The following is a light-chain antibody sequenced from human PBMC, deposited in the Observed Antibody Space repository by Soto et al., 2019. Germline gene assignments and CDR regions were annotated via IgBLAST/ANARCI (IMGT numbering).Light chain of an antibody. J-gene: IGLJ1*01. CDR2: AVT. Sequence: SATGADLEARTIIYTGTSSDVGAYDYVSWYQQHPGEAPKLMIYAVTKRLSGVPDRFSGSKSGNTASLTVSGLQAEDEADYYCSSYANTNYFVFGTRTKVTVL. CDR3: SSYANTNYFV. V-gene: IGLV2-8*01. CDR1: SSDVGAYDY.